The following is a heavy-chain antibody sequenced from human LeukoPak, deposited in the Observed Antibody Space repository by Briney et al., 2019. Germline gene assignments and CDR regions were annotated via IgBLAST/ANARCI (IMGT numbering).Heavy chain of an antibody. CDR1: GFTFGSYG. J-gene: IGHJ4*02. CDR3: AKVGSQYYYDSSGYYYFDY. D-gene: IGHD3-22*01. Sequence: GRSLRLSCAASGFTFGSYGTHWVRQAPGKGLEWVAVISYDGSNKYYADSVKGRFTISRDNSKNTLYLQMNSLRAEDTAVYYCAKVGSQYYYDSSGYYYFDYWGQGTLVTVSS. V-gene: IGHV3-30*18. CDR2: ISYDGSNK.